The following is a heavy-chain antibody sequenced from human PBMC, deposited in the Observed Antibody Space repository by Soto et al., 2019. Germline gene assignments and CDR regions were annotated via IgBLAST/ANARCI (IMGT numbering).Heavy chain of an antibody. V-gene: IGHV1-18*04. CDR3: ARDDGRTGAFDI. D-gene: IGHD1-1*01. CDR2: ISAYNGNT. CDR1: GYTFTSYD. Sequence: ASVKVSCKASGYTFTSYDINWVRQAPGQGLEWMGWISAYNGNTNYAQKFQGRVTMTRDTSISTAYMELSRLRSDDTAVYYCARDDGRTGAFDIWGQGTMVTVSS. J-gene: IGHJ3*02.